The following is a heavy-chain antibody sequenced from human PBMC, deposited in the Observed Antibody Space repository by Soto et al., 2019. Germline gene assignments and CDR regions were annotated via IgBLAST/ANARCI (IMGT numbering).Heavy chain of an antibody. CDR2: ISAYNGNT. V-gene: IGHV1-18*01. Sequence: ASVKVSCKAPGYTFTSIGISWVRQAPGQGLEWKGWISAYNGNTNYAQKLQGRVTMTTDTSTSTAYMELRSLRSDDTAVYYCARDLGYGNGYGGFYWFDPWGQGTLGTVSS. D-gene: IGHD5-18*01. CDR1: GYTFTSIG. J-gene: IGHJ5*02. CDR3: ARDLGYGNGYGGFYWFDP.